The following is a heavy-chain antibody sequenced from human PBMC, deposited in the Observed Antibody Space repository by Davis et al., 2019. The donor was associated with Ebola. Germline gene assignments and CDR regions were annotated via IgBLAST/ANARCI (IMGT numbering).Heavy chain of an antibody. CDR2: INPNSGGT. V-gene: IGHV1-2*06. CDR1: GYTFTGYY. D-gene: IGHD3-22*01. CDR3: ARDYYDSSGYFLLEGAFDI. J-gene: IGHJ3*02. Sequence: ASVKVSCKASGYTFTGYYMHWVRQAPGQGLEWMGRINPNSGGTNYAQKFQGRVTMTRNTSISTAYMELSSLRSEDTAVYYCARDYYDSSGYFLLEGAFDIWGQGTMVTVSS.